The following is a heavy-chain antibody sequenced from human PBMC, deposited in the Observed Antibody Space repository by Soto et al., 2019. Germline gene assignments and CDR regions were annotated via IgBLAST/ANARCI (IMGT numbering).Heavy chain of an antibody. V-gene: IGHV1-24*01. D-gene: IGHD3-22*01. J-gene: IGHJ5*02. CDR3: ARSDSSGYYYDWFDP. CDR1: GYTLTELS. CDR2: FDPEDGET. Sequence: ASVKVSCKVSGYTLTELSMHWVRQAPGKGLEWMGGFDPEDGETIYAQKFQGRVTMTEDTSTDTAYMELSSLRSEDTAVYYCARSDSSGYYYDWFDPWGQGTLVTVSS.